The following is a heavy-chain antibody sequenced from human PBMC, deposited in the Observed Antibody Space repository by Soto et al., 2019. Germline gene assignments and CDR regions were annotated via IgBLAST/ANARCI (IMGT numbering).Heavy chain of an antibody. CDR2: IKSDGSIT. D-gene: IGHD2-2*01. Sequence: GGSLRLSCAASGFSFSNYRMHWVRQAPGKGLVWVARIKSDGSITGYADSVKGRFTISRDNAKNTLYLQMNSLRAEDTALYYCAKDISYCSSTSCYASDAFDIWGQGTMVTVSS. V-gene: IGHV3-74*01. CDR1: GFSFSNYR. CDR3: AKDISYCSSTSCYASDAFDI. J-gene: IGHJ3*02.